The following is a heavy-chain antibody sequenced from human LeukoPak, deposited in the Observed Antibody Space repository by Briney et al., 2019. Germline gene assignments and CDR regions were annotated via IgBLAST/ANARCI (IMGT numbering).Heavy chain of an antibody. Sequence: QPGGSLRLSCAASGFNFSSYAMSWARQAPGKGLEWVSGIRGSGGTTYYADSVKGRFTISRDNSKNTLFVQMNSLRAEDTAVYYCAKARDFDFLSGFDSWGQGTLVTVSS. CDR1: GFNFSSYA. D-gene: IGHD3-3*01. J-gene: IGHJ4*02. CDR2: IRGSGGTT. V-gene: IGHV3-23*01. CDR3: AKARDFDFLSGFDS.